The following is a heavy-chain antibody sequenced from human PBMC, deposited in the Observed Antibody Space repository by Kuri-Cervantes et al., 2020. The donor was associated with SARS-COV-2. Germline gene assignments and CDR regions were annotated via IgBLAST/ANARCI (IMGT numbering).Heavy chain of an antibody. CDR2: TSSSSSTI. V-gene: IGHV3-48*02. CDR3: ARDGGGYYDSSGYYGQLGFDY. CDR1: GFTFSSYS. D-gene: IGHD3-22*01. Sequence: GESLKISCAASGFTFSSYSMNWVRQAPGKGLEWVSYTSSSSSTIYYADSVKGRFTISRDNAKNSLYLQMNSLRDEDTAVYYCARDGGGYYDSSGYYGQLGFDYWGQGPLVTVSS. J-gene: IGHJ4*02.